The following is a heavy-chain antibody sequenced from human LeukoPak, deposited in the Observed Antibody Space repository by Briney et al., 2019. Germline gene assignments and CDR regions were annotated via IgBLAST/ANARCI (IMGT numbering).Heavy chain of an antibody. CDR3: ARGGDYYFDSSGYLDY. CDR1: GFTFSNYE. J-gene: IGHJ4*02. Sequence: PGGSLRLSCAASGFTFSNYEMNWVRQAPGKGLEWVSVISLSGTTIYYADSVKGRFTISRDNAKNSLYLQMNSLRAEDTAVYYCARGGDYYFDSSGYLDYWGQGTLVTVSS. V-gene: IGHV3-48*03. CDR2: ISLSGTTI. D-gene: IGHD3-22*01.